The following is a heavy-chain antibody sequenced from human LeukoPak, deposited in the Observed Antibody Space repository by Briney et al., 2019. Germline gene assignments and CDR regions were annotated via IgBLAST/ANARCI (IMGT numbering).Heavy chain of an antibody. Sequence: SETLSLTCTVSGGSISTYYWSWIRQPPGKGLEWIGYVDHTGSTNFNPSLNGRVSISRDTSKNLFSLRLRSVTAADTAVYFCARGRVSSSTWYSTYYYYFYMDVWGKGTTVTVSS. CDR1: GGSISTYY. CDR3: ARGRVSSSTWYSTYYYYFYMDV. V-gene: IGHV4-59*01. J-gene: IGHJ6*03. D-gene: IGHD1-1*01. CDR2: VDHTGST.